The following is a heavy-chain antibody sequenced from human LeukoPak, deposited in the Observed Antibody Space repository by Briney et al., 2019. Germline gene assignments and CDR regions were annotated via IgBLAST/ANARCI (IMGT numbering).Heavy chain of an antibody. Sequence: SETLSLTCAVYGGSFSGYYWSWIRQPPGKGLEWIGYIYYSGSTNYNPSLKSRVTISVDTSKNQFSLKLSSVTAADTAVYYCARGGVGNSPYYYYYMDVWGKGTTVTVSS. CDR1: GGSFSGYY. V-gene: IGHV4-59*01. J-gene: IGHJ6*03. CDR2: IYYSGST. D-gene: IGHD4-23*01. CDR3: ARGGVGNSPYYYYYMDV.